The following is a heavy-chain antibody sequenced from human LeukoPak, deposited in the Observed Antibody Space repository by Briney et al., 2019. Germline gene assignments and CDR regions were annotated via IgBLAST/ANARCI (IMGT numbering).Heavy chain of an antibody. J-gene: IGHJ5*02. CDR1: GGTFSSYA. V-gene: IGHV1-69*01. CDR3: ARVLYRCSSTSGYVMMGEAFDP. CDR2: IIPIFGTA. Sequence: SVKVSCKASGGTFSSYAISWVRQAPGQGLEWMGGIIPIFGTANYAQKFQGRVTITADESTSTAYMELSSLRSEDTAVYYCARVLYRCSSTSGYVMMGEAFDPWGQGTLVTVSS. D-gene: IGHD2-2*01.